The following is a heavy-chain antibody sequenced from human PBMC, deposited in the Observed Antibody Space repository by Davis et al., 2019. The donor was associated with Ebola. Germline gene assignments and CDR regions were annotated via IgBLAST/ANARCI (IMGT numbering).Heavy chain of an antibody. D-gene: IGHD2-15*01. CDR2: ISRSGGST. Sequence: GGSLRLSCAASGFTFSSYAMSWVRQAPGKGLEWVSAISRSGGSTYYADSVKGRFTISRDNSKNTLYLQMNSLRAEDTAVYYCAKDRGYCSGGSCYSIYYYYYGMDVWGQGTTVTVSS. J-gene: IGHJ6*02. V-gene: IGHV3-23*01. CDR3: AKDRGYCSGGSCYSIYYYYYGMDV. CDR1: GFTFSSYA.